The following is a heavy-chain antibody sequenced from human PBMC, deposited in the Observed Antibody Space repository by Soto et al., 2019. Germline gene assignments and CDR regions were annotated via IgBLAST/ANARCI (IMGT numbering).Heavy chain of an antibody. V-gene: IGHV1-18*01. CDR1: GYTFTSYG. D-gene: IGHD4-17*01. CDR3: ARAADYGDLQYGMDV. CDR2: ISAYNGNK. Sequence: QVQLVQSGAEVKKPGASVKVSCKASGYTFTSYGISWVRQAPGQGLEWMGWISAYNGNKNYAQMLQGRVTMTPDTSTSTAYMELRSLRSDDTAVYYCARAADYGDLQYGMDVWGQGTTVTVSS. J-gene: IGHJ6*02.